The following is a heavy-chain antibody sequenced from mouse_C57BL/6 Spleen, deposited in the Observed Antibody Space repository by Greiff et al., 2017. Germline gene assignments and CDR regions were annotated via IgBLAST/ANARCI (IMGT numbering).Heavy chain of an antibody. Sequence: VQLKQSGAELVRPGASVKLSCTASGFNIKDDYMHWVKQRPEQGLEWIGGIDPENGDTEYASKFQGKATITADTSSNTAYLQLSSLTSEDTAVYYCTTSPVTGDYWGQGTTLTVSS. J-gene: IGHJ2*01. CDR1: GFNIKDDY. CDR3: TTSPVTGDY. D-gene: IGHD2-1*01. CDR2: IDPENGDT. V-gene: IGHV14-4*01.